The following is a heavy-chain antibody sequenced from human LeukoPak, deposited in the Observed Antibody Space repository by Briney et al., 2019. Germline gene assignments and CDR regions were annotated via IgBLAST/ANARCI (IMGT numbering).Heavy chain of an antibody. D-gene: IGHD2-15*01. V-gene: IGHV3-15*01. Sequence: GGSLRLSCAASGFAFSNAWMSWVRQASGKGLEWVGRIKSKTDGGTTDYAAPVKGRFTISRDDSKNTLYLQMNSLKTEDTAVYYCTTDPDCSGGSCYWKRYFDYWGQGTLVTVSS. CDR2: IKSKTDGGTT. CDR3: TTDPDCSGGSCYWKRYFDY. CDR1: GFAFSNAW. J-gene: IGHJ4*02.